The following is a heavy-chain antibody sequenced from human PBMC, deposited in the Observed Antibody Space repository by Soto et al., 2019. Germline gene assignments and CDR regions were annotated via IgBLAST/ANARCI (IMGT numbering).Heavy chain of an antibody. CDR3: ARSFRGGYFADWFDP. Sequence: ASVKVSCKVSEYTLTELSIHWVRQAPGKGLEWMGGFDPEGGETIYAPKFQGRVTMTEDTSTDTAYRELSSLRSEDTAVYYCARSFRGGYFADWFDPWGQGTLVTVSS. J-gene: IGHJ5*02. D-gene: IGHD1-26*01. V-gene: IGHV1-24*01. CDR2: FDPEGGET. CDR1: EYTLTELS.